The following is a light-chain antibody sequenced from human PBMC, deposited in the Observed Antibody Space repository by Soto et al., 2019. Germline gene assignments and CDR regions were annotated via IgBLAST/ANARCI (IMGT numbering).Light chain of an antibody. CDR1: QSVSSSY. J-gene: IGKJ4*01. CDR3: QQYGSSPST. V-gene: IGKV3-20*01. CDR2: GAS. Sequence: ELVLTQSPGTLSLSPGERATLSCRASQSVSSSYLAWYQQKPGQAPRLLIYGASSGATGIPDRFSGSGSGKDFTLTISRLEPEDFAVYYCQQYGSSPSTFGGVTKV.